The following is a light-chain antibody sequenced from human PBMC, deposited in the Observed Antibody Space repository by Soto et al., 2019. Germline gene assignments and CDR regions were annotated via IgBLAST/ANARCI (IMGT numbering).Light chain of an antibody. CDR3: CSYAGSISHVV. V-gene: IGLV2-23*01. J-gene: IGLJ2*01. CDR1: SSDVGSYNL. CDR2: EGS. Sequence: QSALTQPASLSGSPGQSITISCTGTSSDVGSYNLVSWYQQHPGKAPKLMIYEGSKRPSGVSNRFSGAKSGNTASLTISGLQAEDEAYYYCCSYAGSISHVVFGGGTKLTVL.